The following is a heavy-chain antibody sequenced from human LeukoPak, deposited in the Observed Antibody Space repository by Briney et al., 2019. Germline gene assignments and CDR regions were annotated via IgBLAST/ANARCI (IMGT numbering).Heavy chain of an antibody. J-gene: IGHJ5*02. CDR1: GFTFSSYG. CDR3: AKVQHFGVDWFDP. V-gene: IGHV3-30*02. D-gene: IGHD3-3*01. CDR2: IRYDGSNK. Sequence: GGSLRLSCAASGFTFSSYGMHWVRQAPGKGLEWVAFIRYDGSNKYYADSVKGRFTISRDNSKNTLYLQMNSLRAKDTAVYYCAKVQHFGVDWFDPWGQGTLVTVSS.